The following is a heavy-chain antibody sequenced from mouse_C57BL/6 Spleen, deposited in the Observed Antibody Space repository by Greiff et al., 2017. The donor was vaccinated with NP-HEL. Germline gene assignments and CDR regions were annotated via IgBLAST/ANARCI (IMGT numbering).Heavy chain of an antibody. D-gene: IGHD2-3*01. CDR2: IYPGDGDT. Sequence: QVQLQQSGPELVKPGASVKISCKASGYAFSSSWMNWVKQRPGKGLEWIGRIYPGDGDTNYNGKLKGKATLTADKSSSTAYMQLSSLTSEDSAVYFCARCPDGYSWFAYWGQGTLVTVSA. CDR3: ARCPDGYSWFAY. J-gene: IGHJ3*01. V-gene: IGHV1-82*01. CDR1: GYAFSSSW.